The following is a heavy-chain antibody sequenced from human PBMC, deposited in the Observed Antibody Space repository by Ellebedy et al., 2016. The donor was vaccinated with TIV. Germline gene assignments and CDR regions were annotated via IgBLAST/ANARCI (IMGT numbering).Heavy chain of an antibody. CDR2: IYYTGRT. CDR3: ARVSAQWLVPDQ. J-gene: IGHJ4*02. Sequence: SETLSLXCTVSGGFISTYYWSWVRQPPGKGLEWIGEIYYTGRTNYNPSLKSRVTMSVVKSINQFSLKLSSVTAADTAMYYCARVSAQWLVPDQWGQGTLVIVS. CDR1: GGFISTYY. V-gene: IGHV4-59*12. D-gene: IGHD6-19*01.